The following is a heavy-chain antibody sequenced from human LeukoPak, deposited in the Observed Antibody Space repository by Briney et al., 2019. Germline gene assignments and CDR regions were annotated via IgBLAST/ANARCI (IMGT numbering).Heavy chain of an antibody. Sequence: GGSLRLSCVVSGFTFSVSWMSWVRQAPGKGLGWVASLNLDGSDKYYVDSVKGRFTISRDNSKNTLYLQLNSLRAEDTAVYYCAREGSGRTAYNDGLDVWGQGTMVTVSS. J-gene: IGHJ3*01. CDR1: GFTFSVSW. CDR2: LNLDGSDK. CDR3: AREGSGRTAYNDGLDV. D-gene: IGHD3-10*01. V-gene: IGHV3-7*03.